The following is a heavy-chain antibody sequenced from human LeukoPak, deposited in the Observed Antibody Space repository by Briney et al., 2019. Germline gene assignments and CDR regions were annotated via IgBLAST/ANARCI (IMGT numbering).Heavy chain of an antibody. CDR3: ARAGWYELPRYAFDI. V-gene: IGHV1-46*01. Sequence: GASVKVSCKASGYTFTSYYMHWVRQAPGQGLEWMGIINPSGGSTSYAQKFQGRVTITTDTSTSTAYMELRSLRSDDTAVYYCARAGWYELPRYAFDIWGQGTMVTASS. CDR1: GYTFTSYY. J-gene: IGHJ3*02. CDR2: INPSGGST. D-gene: IGHD6-19*01.